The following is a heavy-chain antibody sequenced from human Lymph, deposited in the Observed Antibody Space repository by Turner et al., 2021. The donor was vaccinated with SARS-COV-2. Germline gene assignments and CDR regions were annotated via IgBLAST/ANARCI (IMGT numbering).Heavy chain of an antibody. V-gene: IGHV3-66*01. D-gene: IGHD3-10*01. J-gene: IGHJ3*02. CDR3: ARDFREGAFDI. CDR2: IYSGGST. Sequence: EVQLVASGAGLVQPGGSLRSSCAASGIIVSRNYMSWVRQDPGKGLEWVSVIYSGGSTFYADSVKGRFTISRDNSKNTLYLKMNSLRAEDTAVYYCARDFREGAFDIWGQGTMVTISS. CDR1: GIIVSRNY.